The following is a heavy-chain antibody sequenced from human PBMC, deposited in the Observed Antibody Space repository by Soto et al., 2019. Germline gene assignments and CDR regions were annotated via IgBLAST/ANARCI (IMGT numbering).Heavy chain of an antibody. CDR2: ISAYNGNT. V-gene: IGHV1-18*01. CDR3: ARAPPFTIFGVVTLAYFDY. D-gene: IGHD3-3*01. CDR1: GYTFTSYG. J-gene: IGHJ4*02. Sequence: ASVKVSCKASGYTFTSYGISWVRQAPGQGLEWMGWISAYNGNTNYAQKLQGRVTMTTDTSTSTAYMELRSLRSDDTAVYYCARAPPFTIFGVVTLAYFDYWGQGTLVTVS.